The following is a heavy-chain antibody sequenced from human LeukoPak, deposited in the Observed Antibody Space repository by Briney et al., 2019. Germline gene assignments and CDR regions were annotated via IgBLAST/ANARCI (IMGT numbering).Heavy chain of an antibody. Sequence: GGSLRLSCTASGFPFIEYSMNWVRQAPGKGLEWISYIGIDSGNTKYADSVRGRFTISADKARNSLYLQMNSLRVEDTAVYYCARDHNYAFDNWGQGTLVSVAS. V-gene: IGHV3-48*01. CDR3: ARDHNYAFDN. CDR2: IGIDSGNT. CDR1: GFPFIEYS. J-gene: IGHJ4*02. D-gene: IGHD1-1*01.